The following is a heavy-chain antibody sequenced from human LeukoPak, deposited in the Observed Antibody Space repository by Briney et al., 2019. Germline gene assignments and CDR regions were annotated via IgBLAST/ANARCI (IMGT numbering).Heavy chain of an antibody. D-gene: IGHD2-15*01. J-gene: IGHJ4*02. CDR1: GFTFSSYG. V-gene: IGHV3-23*01. Sequence: GGSLRLSCAASGFTFSSYGMNWVRLAPGKGLEWVSTISGSGGSTYYADSVKGRFTISRDNSKNTLYLQMNSLRAEDTAVYYCASVALAAPESLYYFDYWGQGTLVTVSS. CDR2: ISGSGGST. CDR3: ASVALAAPESLYYFDY.